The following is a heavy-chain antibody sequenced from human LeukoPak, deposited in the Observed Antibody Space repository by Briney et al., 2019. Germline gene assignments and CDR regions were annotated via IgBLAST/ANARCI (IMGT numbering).Heavy chain of an antibody. D-gene: IGHD3-10*01. J-gene: IGHJ3*02. Sequence: GASVKVSCKASGYTFTSYDINWVRQATGQGLEWMGWMNPNSGNTGYAQKFQGRVTMTRNTSISIAYMVLSSLRSEDTAVYYCARGQVLLWFGETNYAFDIWGHGTMVTVSS. V-gene: IGHV1-8*01. CDR2: MNPNSGNT. CDR1: GYTFTSYD. CDR3: ARGQVLLWFGETNYAFDI.